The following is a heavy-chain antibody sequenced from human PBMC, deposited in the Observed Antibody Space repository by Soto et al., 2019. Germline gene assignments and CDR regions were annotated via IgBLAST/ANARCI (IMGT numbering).Heavy chain of an antibody. CDR1: GGSISSYY. J-gene: IGHJ4*02. CDR2: IYYSGST. V-gene: IGHV4-59*01. CDR3: ARGPSVDTALSLDY. D-gene: IGHD5-18*01. Sequence: SETLSLTCTVSGGSISSYYWGWIRQPPGKGLEWIGYIYYSGSTNYNPSLKSRVTISVDTSKNQFSLKLSSVTAADTAVYYCARGPSVDTALSLDYWGQGTLVTVSS.